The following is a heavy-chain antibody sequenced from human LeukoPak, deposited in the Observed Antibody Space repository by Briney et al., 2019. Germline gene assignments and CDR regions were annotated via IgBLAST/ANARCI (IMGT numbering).Heavy chain of an antibody. CDR3: ARDLTGRFDY. Sequence: SQTLSLTCAIAGDSVSSNSAAWNWIRQSPSRGLEWLGRTYCRSKWYSDFAVSVKSRITIDPDTSKNQLSLQLNSLTPEDTAVYYCARDLTGRFDYWGQGTLVTVSS. V-gene: IGHV6-1*01. J-gene: IGHJ4*02. D-gene: IGHD7-27*01. CDR1: GDSVSSNSAA. CDR2: TYCRSKWYS.